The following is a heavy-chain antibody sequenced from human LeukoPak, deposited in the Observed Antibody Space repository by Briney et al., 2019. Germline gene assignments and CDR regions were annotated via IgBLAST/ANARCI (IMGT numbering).Heavy chain of an antibody. CDR2: IYPGDSDT. D-gene: IGHD2-2*01. CDR1: GYSFTSYW. V-gene: IGHV5-51*01. Sequence: GNSLKISCKGSGYSFTSYWIGWVRQMPGKGLEWMGNIYPGDSDTRYSPSFQGQVTISADKSISTAYLQWSSLKASDTAMYYCARLQNEVIPAASSNWFDPWGQGTPVTVSS. CDR3: ARLQNEVIPAASSNWFDP. J-gene: IGHJ5*02.